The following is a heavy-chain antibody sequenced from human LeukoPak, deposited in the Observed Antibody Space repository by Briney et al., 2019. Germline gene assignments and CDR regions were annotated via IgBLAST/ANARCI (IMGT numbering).Heavy chain of an antibody. CDR1: GGSFSGYY. J-gene: IGHJ5*02. CDR2: INHSGST. Sequence: SETLSLTCAVYGGSFSGYYWSWIRRPPGKGLEWIGEINHSGSTNYNPSLKSRVTISVDTSKNQFSLKLSSVTAADTAVYYCARVSRNYYDSSGYYCANWFDPWGQGTLVTVSS. CDR3: ARVSRNYYDSSGYYCANWFDP. D-gene: IGHD3-22*01. V-gene: IGHV4-34*01.